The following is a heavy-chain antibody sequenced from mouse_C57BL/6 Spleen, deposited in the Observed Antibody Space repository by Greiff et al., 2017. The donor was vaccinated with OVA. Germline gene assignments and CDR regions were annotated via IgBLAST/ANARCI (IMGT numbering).Heavy chain of an antibody. CDR1: GYTFTSYW. J-gene: IGHJ3*01. CDR3: ARGGEYCGSSFVGFAY. Sequence: QVQLQQPGAELVKPGASVKMSCKASGYTFTSYWITWVKQRPGHGLEWIGDIYPGSGSTNYNEKFKSKATLTVDTSSSTAYMQLSSLTSEDSAVYYGARGGEYCGSSFVGFAYWGQGTLVTVSA. CDR2: IYPGSGST. D-gene: IGHD1-1*01. V-gene: IGHV1-55*01.